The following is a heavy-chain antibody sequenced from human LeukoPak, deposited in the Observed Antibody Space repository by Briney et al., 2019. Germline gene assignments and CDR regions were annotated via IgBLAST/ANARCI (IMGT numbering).Heavy chain of an antibody. J-gene: IGHJ4*02. D-gene: IGHD3-16*01. Sequence: SETLSLTCTVSGGSISTSSYYWGWVRPPPGKGLEWIGNIFYSGSTYYSPSLKSRVTISLDTSRNQFSLKLNSVTAADTAVYYCANYGVVLATYGSPSPFVHWGQGTLVTVSS. V-gene: IGHV4-39*07. CDR1: GGSISTSSYY. CDR2: IFYSGST. CDR3: ANYGVVLATYGSPSPFVH.